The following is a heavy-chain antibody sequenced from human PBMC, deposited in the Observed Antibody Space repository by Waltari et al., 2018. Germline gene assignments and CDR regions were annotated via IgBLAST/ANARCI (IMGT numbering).Heavy chain of an antibody. D-gene: IGHD3-22*01. CDR1: GGPFSSYD. CDR2: IIPIFGTA. Sequence: QVQLVQSGAEVKKPGSSVKVSCKASGGPFSSYDISWVRQAPGQGLEWMGGIIPIFGTANYAQKFQGRVTITTDESTSTAYMELSSLRSEDTAVYYCARMRPPPKAYYYDSSGYYDDYWGQGTLVTVSS. V-gene: IGHV1-69*05. J-gene: IGHJ4*02. CDR3: ARMRPPPKAYYYDSSGYYDDY.